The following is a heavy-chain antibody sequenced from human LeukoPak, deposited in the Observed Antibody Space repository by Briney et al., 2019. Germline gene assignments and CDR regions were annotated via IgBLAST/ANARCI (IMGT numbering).Heavy chain of an antibody. Sequence: GGSLRLSCAASGFTFSSYWMYWVRQAPGKGLVWVSRINTYGTITNYADSVKGRFTLSRDNSKSTVYLQMNSLRADDTAVYYCAKSGTGCSGGSCYSHHFDCWGQGALVTVSS. CDR1: GFTFSSYW. CDR2: INTYGTIT. D-gene: IGHD2-15*01. V-gene: IGHV3-74*01. J-gene: IGHJ4*02. CDR3: AKSGTGCSGGSCYSHHFDC.